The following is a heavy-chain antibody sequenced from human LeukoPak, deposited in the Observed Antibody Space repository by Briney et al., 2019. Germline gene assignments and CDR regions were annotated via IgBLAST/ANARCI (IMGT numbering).Heavy chain of an antibody. V-gene: IGHV4-4*07. CDR3: ARAGRIAAAGHIDY. Sequence: SDTLSLTCTVSGGSISSYYWSWIRQPAGKGLEWIGRIYTSGSTNYNPSLKSRVTMSEDTTKNQFSLKLSSVTAADTAVYYCARAGRIAAAGHIDYGGQGTLVTVSS. CDR1: GGSISSYY. D-gene: IGHD6-13*01. CDR2: IYTSGST. J-gene: IGHJ4*02.